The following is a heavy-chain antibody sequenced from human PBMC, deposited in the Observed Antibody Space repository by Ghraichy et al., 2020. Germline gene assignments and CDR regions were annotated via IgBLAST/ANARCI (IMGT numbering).Heavy chain of an antibody. CDR2: ISSSSTHI. CDR3: ARDPAADIVITPAAN. V-gene: IGHV3-21*01. CDR1: GFTFSSYT. D-gene: IGHD2-2*01. Sequence: GGSLRLSCAASGFTFSSYTMNWVRQAPGKGLEWVSSISSSSTHIYYADSVKGRFTISRDNAKNSLYLQMNSLRAEDTAVYYCARDPAADIVITPAANWGQGTLVTVSP. J-gene: IGHJ4*02.